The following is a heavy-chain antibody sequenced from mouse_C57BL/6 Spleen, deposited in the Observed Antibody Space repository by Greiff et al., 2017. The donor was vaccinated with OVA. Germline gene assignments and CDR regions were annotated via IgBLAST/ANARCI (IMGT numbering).Heavy chain of an antibody. J-gene: IGHJ1*03. CDR2: IYPGNSDT. CDR3: TRGNLDWDVGYFDV. Sequence: EVQLQQSGTVLARPGASVKMSCKTSGYTFTSYWMHWVKQRPGQGLEWIGAIYPGNSDTSYNQKFKGKAKLTAVTSASTAYMELSSLTNEDSAVYYCTRGNLDWDVGYFDVWGTGTTVTVSS. D-gene: IGHD4-1*01. CDR1: GYTFTSYW. V-gene: IGHV1-5*01.